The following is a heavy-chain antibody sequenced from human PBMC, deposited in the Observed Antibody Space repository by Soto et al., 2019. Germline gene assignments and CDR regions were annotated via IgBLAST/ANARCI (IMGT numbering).Heavy chain of an antibody. Sequence: TSETLSLTCTVSGGSINSAAYYWSWIRHHPGKGLEWIGYIYYSGNTYYNTYYNPSLKSRLSISVDTSKNQFSLKLSSVTAADTAVYYCAVTVVRGDWGNWFDPWGRGTLVTVSS. CDR2: IYYSGNTYYNT. D-gene: IGHD3-10*01. J-gene: IGHJ5*02. CDR3: AVTVVRGDWGNWFDP. V-gene: IGHV4-31*03. CDR1: GGSINSAAYY.